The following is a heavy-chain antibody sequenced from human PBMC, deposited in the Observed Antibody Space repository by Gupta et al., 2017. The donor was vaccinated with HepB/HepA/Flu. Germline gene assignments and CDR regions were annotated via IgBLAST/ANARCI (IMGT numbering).Heavy chain of an antibody. D-gene: IGHD4-17*01. CDR3: ARQLSTVTMQKAFDI. CDR2: IYYSGST. V-gene: IGHV4-39*01. J-gene: IGHJ3*02. Sequence: QLQLPESRPGLVKPSATLSLTCTVSGGSISSSSYYWGWIRQPPGKGLEWIGSIYYSGSTYYNPSLKSRVTISVDTSKNQFSLKLSSVTAADTAVYYCARQLSTVTMQKAFDIWGQGTMVTVSS. CDR1: GGSISSSSYY.